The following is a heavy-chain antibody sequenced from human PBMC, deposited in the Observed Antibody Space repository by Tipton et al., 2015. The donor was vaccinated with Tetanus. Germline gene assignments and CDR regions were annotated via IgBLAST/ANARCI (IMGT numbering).Heavy chain of an antibody. CDR2: IIPAFTTV. V-gene: IGHV1-69*15. Sequence: QSGAEVKKPGSSVKVSCKASGGGFSKFAISWVRQAPGQGLELMGTIIPAFTTVTYEQKFRGRVTITADGSTSTVYMDLSSLRSDDTAVYYCVRPDRYCSGGSCYLALDYWGQGTLITVSS. CDR3: VRPDRYCSGGSCYLALDY. J-gene: IGHJ4*02. D-gene: IGHD2-15*01. CDR1: GGGFSKFA.